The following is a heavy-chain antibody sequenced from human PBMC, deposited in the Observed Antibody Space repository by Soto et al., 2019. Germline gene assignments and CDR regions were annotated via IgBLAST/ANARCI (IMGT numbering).Heavy chain of an antibody. J-gene: IGHJ4*02. V-gene: IGHV4-4*02. Sequence: QVQLQESGPGLVKPSGTLSLTCAVSGGSISSSNWWSWVRQPPGKGLEWIGEIYHSGSTNYNPSLKSRVTISVDKSKIQFSLKLSSVTAADTAVYYCSRTRAMITFGGVIVIFDYWGQGTLVTVSS. CDR3: SRTRAMITFGGVIVIFDY. CDR1: GGSISSSNW. D-gene: IGHD3-16*02. CDR2: IYHSGST.